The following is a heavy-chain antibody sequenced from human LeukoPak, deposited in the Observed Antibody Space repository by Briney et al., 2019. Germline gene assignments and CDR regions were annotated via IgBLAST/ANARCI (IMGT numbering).Heavy chain of an antibody. CDR3: ARTTRPGYSYGTGIGY. CDR2: INHSGST. D-gene: IGHD5-18*01. V-gene: IGHV4-34*01. CDR1: GGSFSGYY. Sequence: KSSETLSLTCAVYGGSFSGYYWSWIRQPPGKGLEWIGEINHSGSTNYNPSLKSRVTISVDTSKNQFSLKLSSVTAADTAVYYCARTTRPGYSYGTGIGYGAQEPLVTVP. J-gene: IGHJ4*02.